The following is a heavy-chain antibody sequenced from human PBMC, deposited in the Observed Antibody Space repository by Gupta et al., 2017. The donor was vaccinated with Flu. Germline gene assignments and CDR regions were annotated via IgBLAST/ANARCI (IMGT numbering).Heavy chain of an antibody. J-gene: IGHJ4*02. CDR3: AARGWTFPFDY. D-gene: IGHD2-15*01. V-gene: IGHV3-23*01. CDR1: GFTFTNYA. CDR2: ISGSGGST. Sequence: EVQLLESGGGFVQPGGSLRLSCAGSGFTFTNYAMNWVRQASGKGLEWVSTISGSGGSTYYADSVKGRFTISRDNSKNTLYLKMNSLRAEDTAVYYCAARGWTFPFDYWGQGTLVTVSS.